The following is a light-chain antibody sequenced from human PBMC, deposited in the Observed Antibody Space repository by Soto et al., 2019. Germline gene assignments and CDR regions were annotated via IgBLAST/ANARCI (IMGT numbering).Light chain of an antibody. CDR3: QQYESTPPT. CDR2: WAS. V-gene: IGKV4-1*01. CDR1: QSVLYSSNNKNY. Sequence: DIVMTQSPDSLAASLGERATINCKSSQSVLYSSNNKNYLAWYQQRPGQPPKLLIYWASTRESGVPDRFSGSGSGTDFTLTITSLQAEDVAVYYCQQYESTPPTFGQGTKFEIK. J-gene: IGKJ2*01.